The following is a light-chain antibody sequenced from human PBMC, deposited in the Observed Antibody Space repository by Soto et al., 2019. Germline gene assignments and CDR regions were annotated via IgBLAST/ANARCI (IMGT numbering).Light chain of an antibody. CDR3: CSSSGSSTRYV. Sequence: QSVLTQPASVSGSPGQSITISCTGTSSDVGSYNLVSWYQQHPGKAPKLMIYEVSNRPSGVANRFSGSKSGNTASLTISGLQAADDDAYYCCSSSGSSTRYVFGTGTKLTVL. J-gene: IGLJ1*01. CDR1: SSDVGSYNL. CDR2: EVS. V-gene: IGLV2-23*02.